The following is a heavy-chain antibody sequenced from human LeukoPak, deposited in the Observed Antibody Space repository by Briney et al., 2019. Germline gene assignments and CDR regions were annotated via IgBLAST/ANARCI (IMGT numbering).Heavy chain of an antibody. J-gene: IGHJ1*01. CDR3: ASSATIAEYFQH. D-gene: IGHD5-12*01. Sequence: SETLSLTCTVSGGSISSYYWSWIRQPPGKGLEWIGYIYYSGSTNYNPSLKSRVTISVDTSKNQFSLKLSSVTAADTAVYYCASSATIAEYFQHWGQGTLVTVSS. V-gene: IGHV4-59*01. CDR2: IYYSGST. CDR1: GGSISSYY.